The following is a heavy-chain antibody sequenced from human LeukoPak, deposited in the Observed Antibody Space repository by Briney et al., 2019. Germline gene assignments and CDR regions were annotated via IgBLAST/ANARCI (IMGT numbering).Heavy chain of an antibody. Sequence: GESLKISCKGSGYSFTSYWISWVRQMPGKGLEWMGRIDPSDSYTNYSPSFQGHVTISADESISTAYLQWSSLKASDTAMYYCARLRITMVRGVIYFDPWGQGTLVTVSS. D-gene: IGHD3-10*01. CDR2: IDPSDSYT. V-gene: IGHV5-10-1*01. CDR1: GYSFTSYW. J-gene: IGHJ5*02. CDR3: ARLRITMVRGVIYFDP.